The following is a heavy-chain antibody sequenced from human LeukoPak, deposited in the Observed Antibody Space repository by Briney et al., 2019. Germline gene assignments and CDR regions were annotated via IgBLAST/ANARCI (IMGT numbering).Heavy chain of an antibody. Sequence: GFLRLSCAASGFTFRSYSMNWVRQAPGKGLGGVSLISSSSRTIYYGGSVKARFTISRDNAKNSLSLQMNSLRAEDTAVYYCARDRGGSYSAIDYWGQGTLVTVSS. CDR3: ARDRGGSYSAIDY. D-gene: IGHD1-26*01. J-gene: IGHJ4*02. CDR1: GFTFRSYS. V-gene: IGHV3-48*04. CDR2: ISSSSRTI.